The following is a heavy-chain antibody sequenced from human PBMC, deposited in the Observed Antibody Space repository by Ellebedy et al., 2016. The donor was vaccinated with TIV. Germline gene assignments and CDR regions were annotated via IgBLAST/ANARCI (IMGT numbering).Heavy chain of an antibody. J-gene: IGHJ4*02. CDR2: ISGSGGST. CDR3: ARPLFYSSSWYIPLGY. Sequence: PGGSLRLSCAASGFTVSSNYMSWVRQAPGKGLEWVSAISGSGGSTYYADSVKGRFTISRDNSKNTLYLQMNSLRAEDTAVYYCARPLFYSSSWYIPLGYWGQGTLVTVSS. V-gene: IGHV3-23*01. D-gene: IGHD6-13*01. CDR1: GFTVSSNY.